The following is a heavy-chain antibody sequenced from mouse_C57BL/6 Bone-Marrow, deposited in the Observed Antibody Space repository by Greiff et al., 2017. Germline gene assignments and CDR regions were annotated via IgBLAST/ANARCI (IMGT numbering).Heavy chain of an antibody. CDR2: ISSGSSTI. CDR1: GFTFSDYG. Sequence: EVQVVESGGGLVKPGGSLKLSCAASGFTFSDYGMHWVRQAPEKGLEWVAYISSGSSTIYYAYTVKGRFTISRDNAKNTLFLQMTSLRSEDTAMYYCARGYFDVWGTGTTVTVSS. CDR3: ARGYFDV. J-gene: IGHJ1*03. V-gene: IGHV5-17*01.